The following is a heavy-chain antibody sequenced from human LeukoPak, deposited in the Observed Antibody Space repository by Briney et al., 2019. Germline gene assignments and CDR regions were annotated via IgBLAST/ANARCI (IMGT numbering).Heavy chain of an antibody. J-gene: IGHJ6*02. D-gene: IGHD6-13*01. Sequence: SETLSLTCTVSGGSISSGSYCWSWIRQPAGKGLEWIGRIYTSGSTNYNPSLKSRVTISVDTSKNQFSLKLSSVTAADTAVYYCARSGYSSSWYSRWDYYYYGMDVWGQGTTVTVSS. CDR2: IYTSGST. V-gene: IGHV4-61*02. CDR3: ARSGYSSSWYSRWDYYYYGMDV. CDR1: GGSISSGSYC.